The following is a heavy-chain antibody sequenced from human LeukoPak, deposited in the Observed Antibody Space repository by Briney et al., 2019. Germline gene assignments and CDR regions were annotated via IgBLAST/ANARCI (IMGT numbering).Heavy chain of an antibody. J-gene: IGHJ4*02. D-gene: IGHD3-22*01. CDR1: GYTFTGYY. CDR2: INPNSGGT. Sequence: ASVKVSCKASGYTFTGYYMHWVRQAPGQGLEWMGWINPNSGGTNYAQKFQGRVTMTRDTSISTAYMELSRLRSDDTAVYYCAGLGVYYYSSGTDYFDYWGQGTLVTVSS. V-gene: IGHV1-2*02. CDR3: AGLGVYYYSSGTDYFDY.